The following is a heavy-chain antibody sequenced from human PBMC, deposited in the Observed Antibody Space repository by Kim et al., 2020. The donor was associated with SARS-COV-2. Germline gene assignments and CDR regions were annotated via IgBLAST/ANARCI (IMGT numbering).Heavy chain of an antibody. J-gene: IGHJ4*02. CDR1: GFTFSSFD. CDR3: ARDSCSGESCYSDF. Sequence: GWSLRLSCAASGFTFSSFDMHWVRQAPGKGLEWLALIWYDGSNQYYADSVRGRFTISRDNSRNTLYLQMNSLRADDTAVYYCARDSCSGESCYSDFWGQGTLVTVSS. V-gene: IGHV3-33*08. D-gene: IGHD2-15*01. CDR2: IWYDGSNQ.